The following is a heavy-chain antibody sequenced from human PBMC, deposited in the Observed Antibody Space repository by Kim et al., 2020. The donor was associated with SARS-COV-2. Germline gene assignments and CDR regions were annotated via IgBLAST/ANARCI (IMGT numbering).Heavy chain of an antibody. D-gene: IGHD2-2*01. CDR2: INTNTGNP. CDR3: ATELFCSSTSCDDS. CDR1: GYTFTSFA. Sequence: ASVKVSCKASGYTFTSFAMNWVRQAPGQGLEWMGWINTNTGNPTYAQGFTGRFVFSLDTSVSTAYLQICSLKAEDTAVYYCATELFCSSTSCDDSWGQGTLVTVSS. V-gene: IGHV7-4-1*01. J-gene: IGHJ5*01.